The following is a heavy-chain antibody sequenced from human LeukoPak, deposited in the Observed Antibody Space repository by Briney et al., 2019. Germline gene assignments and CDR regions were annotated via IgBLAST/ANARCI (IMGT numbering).Heavy chain of an antibody. D-gene: IGHD5-18*01. CDR3: ARGRRYSYGSGYYFDY. CDR1: GGSFSGYY. Sequence: SETLSLTCAVYGGSFSGYYWSWIRQPPGKGLEWIGEINHSGSTNYNPSLKSRVTISVDTSKNQFSLKLSSVTAADTAVYYCARGRRYSYGSGYYFDYWGQGTLVTVSS. CDR2: INHSGST. V-gene: IGHV4-34*01. J-gene: IGHJ4*02.